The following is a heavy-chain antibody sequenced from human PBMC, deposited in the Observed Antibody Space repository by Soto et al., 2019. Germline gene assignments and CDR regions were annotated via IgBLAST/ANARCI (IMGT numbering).Heavy chain of an antibody. D-gene: IGHD3-22*01. V-gene: IGHV3-74*01. CDR2: IKSDGSST. J-gene: IGHJ6*02. CDR3: ARDQWNYYDSSGYLQNYYYYYGMDV. CDR1: GFTFSIYW. Sequence: LSCAASGFTFSIYWMHWVRQAPGKGLVWVSRIKSDGSSTSYADSVKGRFTISRDNAKNTLYLQMNSLRAEDTAVYYCARDQWNYYDSSGYLQNYYYYYGMDVWGQGTTVTVSS.